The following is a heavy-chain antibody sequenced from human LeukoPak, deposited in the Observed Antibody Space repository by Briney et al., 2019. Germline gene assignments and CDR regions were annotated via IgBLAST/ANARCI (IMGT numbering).Heavy chain of an antibody. Sequence: GGSLRLSCAASGFAFSSFAMGWVRQSPGKGLEWLSTINGGGNTTFYSDSVKGRFTISRDNSKNTLYLHMDSLRPDDTATYYCTKELHVAVAVADYYYFYMDVWGRPTALTVSS. CDR1: GFAFSSFA. J-gene: IGHJ6*03. V-gene: IGHV3-23*01. D-gene: IGHD6-19*01. CDR2: INGGGNTT. CDR3: TKELHVAVAVADYYYFYMDV.